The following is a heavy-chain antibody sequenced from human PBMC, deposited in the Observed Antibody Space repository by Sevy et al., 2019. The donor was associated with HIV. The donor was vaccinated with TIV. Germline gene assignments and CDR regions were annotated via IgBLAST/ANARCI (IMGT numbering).Heavy chain of an antibody. V-gene: IGHV5-51*01. D-gene: IGHD3-22*01. J-gene: IGHJ3*02. CDR3: ARLEYYYDSSGDHTGALDI. CDR1: GYSFTSYW. Sequence: GESLKISCKGSGYSFTSYWIGWVRQMPGKGLEWMGIIYPGDSDPRYSPAFQGQVTISADKSISTAYLQWSSLKASDTAMYYCARLEYYYDSSGDHTGALDIWGQGTRVTVS. CDR2: IYPGDSDP.